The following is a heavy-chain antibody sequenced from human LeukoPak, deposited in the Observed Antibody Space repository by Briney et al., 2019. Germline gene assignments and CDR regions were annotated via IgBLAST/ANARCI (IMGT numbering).Heavy chain of an antibody. CDR2: IWYDGSNE. J-gene: IGHJ4*02. CDR3: ARDLYNWNDGGYFDY. V-gene: IGHV3-33*01. D-gene: IGHD1-1*01. Sequence: GGSLRLSCAASGFTFSSYGMHWVRQVPGKGLEWVAVIWYDGSNEYYADSVKGRFTISRDNSKNTLYLQMNSLRAEDTAVYYCARDLYNWNDGGYFDYWGQGTLVTVSS. CDR1: GFTFSSYG.